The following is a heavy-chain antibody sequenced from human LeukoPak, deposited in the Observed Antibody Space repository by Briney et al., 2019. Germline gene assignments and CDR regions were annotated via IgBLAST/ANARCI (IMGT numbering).Heavy chain of an antibody. J-gene: IGHJ3*02. D-gene: IGHD1-26*01. CDR1: GYTFTSNY. Sequence: ASVKVSCKAFGYTFTSNYMHWVRQAPGQGPEWMGVISPSGGSTTYAQKFQGRVTLTRDMSTSTDYLELSSLRSEDTAVYYCAKSLSGIDAFDIWGQGTMVTVSS. CDR2: ISPSGGST. CDR3: AKSLSGIDAFDI. V-gene: IGHV1-46*01.